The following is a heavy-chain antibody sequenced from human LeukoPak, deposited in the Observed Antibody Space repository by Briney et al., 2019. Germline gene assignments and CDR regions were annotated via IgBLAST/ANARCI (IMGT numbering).Heavy chain of an antibody. J-gene: IGHJ4*02. CDR1: GQSLTGYF. CDR2: IDPNTGDT. CDR3: ARLGLHGSGTYYFFDY. V-gene: IGHV1-2*06. Sequence: WASVTVSCTASGQSLTGYFIHWVRQAPGQGLEWVGRIDPNTGDTIYAQNFQGRVTVTSATSISTAYMELSRLTSDDTAVYFCARLGLHGSGTYYFFDYWGQGTLGTVSS. D-gene: IGHD3-10*01.